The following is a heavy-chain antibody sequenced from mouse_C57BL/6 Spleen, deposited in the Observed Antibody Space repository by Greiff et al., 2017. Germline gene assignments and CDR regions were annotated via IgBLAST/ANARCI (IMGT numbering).Heavy chain of an antibody. V-gene: IGHV1-52*01. CDR2: IDPSDSET. Sequence: QVQLKQPGAELVRPGSSVKLSCKASGYTFTSYWMHWVKQRPIQGLEWIGNIDPSDSETHYNQKFKDKATLTVDKSSSTSYMQLSSLTSEDSAVYYCARHYYVSSSFAYWGQGTLVTVSA. CDR3: ARHYYVSSSFAY. CDR1: GYTFTSYW. D-gene: IGHD1-1*01. J-gene: IGHJ3*01.